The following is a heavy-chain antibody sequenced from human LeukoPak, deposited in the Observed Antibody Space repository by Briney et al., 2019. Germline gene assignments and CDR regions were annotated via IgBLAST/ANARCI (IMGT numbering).Heavy chain of an antibody. V-gene: IGHV4-38-2*01. CDR3: ASKDGGSYVSWSAP. D-gene: IGHD1-26*01. CDR2: IYHSGST. Sequence: PSETLSLTCAVSGYSISSGYYWGWIRQPPGKGLEWIGSIYHSGSTYYNPSLKSRVTISVDTSKNQFSLKLSSVTAADTAGYYCASKDGGSYVSWSAPWAQGTLVTSPQ. CDR1: GYSISSGYY. J-gene: IGHJ5*02.